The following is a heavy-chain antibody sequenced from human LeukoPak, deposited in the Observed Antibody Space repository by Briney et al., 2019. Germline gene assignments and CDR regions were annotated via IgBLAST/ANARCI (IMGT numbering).Heavy chain of an antibody. Sequence: SETLSLTCTVSGGSIRSSNYYWDWIRQPPGQGLEWIGSIHYSGNTNYNPSLKSRVTIVADTSKNEFSLEMSSVTAADTAVYYCAKTSGRGTVDPGTSGYITFWGQGILVTVSS. V-gene: IGHV4-39*01. CDR3: AKTSGRGTVDPGTSGYITF. CDR1: GGSIRSSNYY. D-gene: IGHD3-22*01. J-gene: IGHJ4*02. CDR2: IHYSGNT.